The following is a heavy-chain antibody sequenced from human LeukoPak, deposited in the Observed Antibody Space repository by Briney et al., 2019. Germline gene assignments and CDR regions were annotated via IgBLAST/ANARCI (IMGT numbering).Heavy chain of an antibody. Sequence: GGSLRLSCAASGFTFKSYGMTWVRQAPGKGLEWVSGISGSGSSTNYADSVKGRFTISRDNAKNSLYLQMNSLRAEDTAVYYCARPEYFQHWGQGTLVTVSS. CDR2: ISGSGSST. CDR3: ARPEYFQH. CDR1: GFTFKSYG. J-gene: IGHJ1*01. V-gene: IGHV3-23*01.